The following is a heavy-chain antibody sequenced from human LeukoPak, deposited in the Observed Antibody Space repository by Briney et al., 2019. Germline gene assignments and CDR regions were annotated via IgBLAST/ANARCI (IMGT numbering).Heavy chain of an antibody. CDR3: ARADNWNEPFDY. CDR1: GGTFSSYA. V-gene: IGHV1-69*01. D-gene: IGHD1-20*01. Sequence: ASVKVSCKASGGTFSSYAISWVRQAPGQGLEWMGGIIPIFGTANYAQKFQGRVTITADESTSTAYMELSSLRSEDTAVYYCARADNWNEPFDYWGQGTLVTVSS. CDR2: IIPIFGTA. J-gene: IGHJ4*02.